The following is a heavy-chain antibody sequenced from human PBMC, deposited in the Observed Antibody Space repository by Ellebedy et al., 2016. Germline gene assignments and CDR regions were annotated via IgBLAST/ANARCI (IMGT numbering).Heavy chain of an antibody. J-gene: IGHJ3*02. CDR1: ATSFSDDA. CDR2: IPFDGSSK. V-gene: IGHV3-30*08. CDR3: ATSVSGGRTAFDI. D-gene: IGHD3-10*01. Sequence: GESLKISCAASATSFSDDAMHWVRQAPGKGLEWVAVIPFDGSSKHYGDSVRGRFTISRDNSKKMVYLQMNSLRPEDTAVYYCATSVSGGRTAFDIWGQGTMVTVSS.